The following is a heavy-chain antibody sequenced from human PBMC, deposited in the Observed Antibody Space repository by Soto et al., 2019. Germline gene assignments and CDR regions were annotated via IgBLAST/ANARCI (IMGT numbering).Heavy chain of an antibody. J-gene: IGHJ4*02. Sequence: QVQLVESGGGVVQPGRSLRLSCAASGFTFSSYAMHWVRQAPGKGLEWVAVISYDGSNKYYADSVKGRFTISRDNSKNTLYLQMNSLRAEDTAVYYCARDSSSWTAPNDYWGQGTLVTVSS. CDR1: GFTFSSYA. D-gene: IGHD6-13*01. CDR2: ISYDGSNK. CDR3: ARDSSSWTAPNDY. V-gene: IGHV3-30-3*01.